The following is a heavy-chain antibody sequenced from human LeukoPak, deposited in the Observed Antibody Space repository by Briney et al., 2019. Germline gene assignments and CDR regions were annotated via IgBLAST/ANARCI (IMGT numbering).Heavy chain of an antibody. CDR2: IDNDGSNT. Sequence: GGSLRLSCTASGFTFAFRSYWTHWVRQAPGKGLVWISRIDNDGSNTIYADSVKGRFTISRDNAKNTLYLQMNSLRAEDTAVYYCSRGGYHHGFDIWGQGTMVTVSS. CDR1: GFTFAFRSYW. CDR3: SRGGYHHGFDI. V-gene: IGHV3-74*01. D-gene: IGHD3-16*02. J-gene: IGHJ3*02.